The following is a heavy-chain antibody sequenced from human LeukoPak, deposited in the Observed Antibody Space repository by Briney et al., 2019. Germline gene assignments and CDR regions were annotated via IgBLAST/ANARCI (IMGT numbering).Heavy chain of an antibody. CDR1: GDSISSYY. Sequence: SETLSLTCTVSGDSISSYYWNWFRQSAGKGLEWSGRIYTSGSTDYNSSLKSRVSMSVDTSKNQFSLKLSSVTAADTAVYYCARSGYYYYYMDVWGKGTTVTVSS. CDR2: IYTSGST. CDR3: ARSGYYYYYMDV. J-gene: IGHJ6*03. V-gene: IGHV4-4*07. D-gene: IGHD6-25*01.